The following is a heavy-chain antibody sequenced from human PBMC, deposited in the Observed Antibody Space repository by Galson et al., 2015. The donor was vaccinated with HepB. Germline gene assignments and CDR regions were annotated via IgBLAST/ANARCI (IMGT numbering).Heavy chain of an antibody. Sequence: SLRLSCAASGFTFSDHYMDWVRQAPGKGLEWVGRSRNKANSYTTAYAASVRVRFTISRDDSKNSLYLQMNSLKTEDTAVYYCARVGAAAGAGGFDVWGQGTMVTVSS. CDR1: GFTFSDHY. CDR3: ARVGAAAGAGGFDV. D-gene: IGHD6-13*01. CDR2: SRNKANSYTT. V-gene: IGHV3-72*01. J-gene: IGHJ3*01.